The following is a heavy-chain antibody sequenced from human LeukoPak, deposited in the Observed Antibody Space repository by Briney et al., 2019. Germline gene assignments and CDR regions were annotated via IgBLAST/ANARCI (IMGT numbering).Heavy chain of an antibody. D-gene: IGHD3-3*01. V-gene: IGHV4-4*07. CDR3: ARGYYDFWSGFYQGAFEI. Sequence: SETLSLTCTVSGGSIRTYYWSWIRQSAGKGLEWIGRIYASGRTNYNPSFKSRVTVSVDTSKNQFSLNLTSVTAADTAVYYCARGYYDFWSGFYQGAFEIWGRGTMVTVSS. CDR2: IYASGRT. CDR1: GGSIRTYY. J-gene: IGHJ3*02.